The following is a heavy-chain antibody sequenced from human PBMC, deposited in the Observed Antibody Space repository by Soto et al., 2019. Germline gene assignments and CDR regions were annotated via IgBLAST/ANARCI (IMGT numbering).Heavy chain of an antibody. D-gene: IGHD3-16*02. CDR1: GVYISSDAYY. CDR2: CSHRGNM. CDR3: ARYRFTATWSKFDY. V-gene: IGHV4-31*11. Sequence: QVRLQESGPGLVKASETLFLSCAVSGVYISSDAYYWSWIRQRPGKGLEWIGHCSHRGNMFYNPSLRSRVTMSADTSTNQFSLELTSVTSADTAVYYCARYRFTATWSKFDYWGQGTLVNVSS. J-gene: IGHJ4*02.